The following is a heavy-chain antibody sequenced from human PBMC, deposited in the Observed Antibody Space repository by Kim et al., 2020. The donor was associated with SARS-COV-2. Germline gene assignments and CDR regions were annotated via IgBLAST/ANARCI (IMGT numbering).Heavy chain of an antibody. D-gene: IGHD2-15*01. V-gene: IGHV4-34*01. Sequence: SETLSLTCAVYGGSFSGYYWSWIRQPPGKGLEWIGEINHSGSTNYNPSLKSRVTISVDTSKNQFSLKLSSVTAADTAVYYCAILGYCSGGSCYSGLWYFDYWGQGTLVTVSS. CDR1: GGSFSGYY. CDR2: INHSGST. CDR3: AILGYCSGGSCYSGLWYFDY. J-gene: IGHJ4*02.